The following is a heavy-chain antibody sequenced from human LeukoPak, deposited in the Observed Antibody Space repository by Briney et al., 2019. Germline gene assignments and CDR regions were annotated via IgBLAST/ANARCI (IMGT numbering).Heavy chain of an antibody. CDR2: ISSSSSTI. V-gene: IGHV3-48*04. CDR3: ARSYYYDSSGYPNFDY. D-gene: IGHD3-22*01. Sequence: GGSLRLSCEASIFTFRTFGMNWVRQAPGKGLEWVSYISSSSSTIYYADSVKGRFTISRDNAKNSLYLQMNSLRAEDTAVYYCARSYYYDSSGYPNFDYWGQGTLVTVSS. J-gene: IGHJ4*02. CDR1: IFTFRTFG.